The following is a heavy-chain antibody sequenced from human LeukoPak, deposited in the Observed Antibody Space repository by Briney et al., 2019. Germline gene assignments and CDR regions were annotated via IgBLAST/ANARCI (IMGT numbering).Heavy chain of an antibody. J-gene: IGHJ4*02. D-gene: IGHD3-3*01. CDR1: EFTFSTYS. CDR3: AKADRSYYDFWSGYSFDY. V-gene: IGHV3-48*04. Sequence: PGGSLRLSCAASEFTFSTYSMIWVRQAPGKGLEWISYISSGSSRTYYADSVKGRFTISRDNAKNSLYLQMNSLRAEDMALYYCAKADRSYYDFWSGYSFDYWGQGTLVTVSS. CDR2: ISSGSSRT.